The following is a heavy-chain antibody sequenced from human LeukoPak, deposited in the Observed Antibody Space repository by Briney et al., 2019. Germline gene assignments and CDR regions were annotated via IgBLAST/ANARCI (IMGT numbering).Heavy chain of an antibody. V-gene: IGHV3-21*01. CDR1: GFTFSSYA. CDR3: ARDAVSSDRIDH. Sequence: AGRSLRLSFAASGFTFSSYAMNWVCQAPGKGLEWVSSISGSGSYIYDADAVKGRFTISRDNAKNSLHLQMNSLRAEDTAVYYCARDAVSSDRIDHWGQGTLVTVSS. CDR2: ISGSGSYI. J-gene: IGHJ4*02. D-gene: IGHD6-19*01.